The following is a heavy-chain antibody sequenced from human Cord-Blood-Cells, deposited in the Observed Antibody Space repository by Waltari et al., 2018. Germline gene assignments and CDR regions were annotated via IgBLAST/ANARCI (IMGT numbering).Heavy chain of an antibody. J-gene: IGHJ4*02. Sequence: EVQLVETGGGLIQPGGSLRLSCAASGLHVSSKYMSWVRQAPGKGLDVFSVIYSGGSTSYADSVKGRFTISRDNSKNTLYLQMNSLRAEDTAVYYCARDIGGYYDYWGQGTLVTVSS. D-gene: IGHD3-10*01. CDR2: IYSGGST. CDR3: ARDIGGYYDY. CDR1: GLHVSSKY. V-gene: IGHV3-53*02.